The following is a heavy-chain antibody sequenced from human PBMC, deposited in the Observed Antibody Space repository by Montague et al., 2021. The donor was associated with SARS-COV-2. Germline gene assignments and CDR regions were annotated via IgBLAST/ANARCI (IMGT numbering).Heavy chain of an antibody. CDR1: GGSISNSIYY. V-gene: IGHV4-39*01. CDR2: IYYTENT. Sequence: SETLSLTCTVSGGSISNSIYYWDWIRQPPGKGLEWIGSIYYTENTYYNLSLKIRVTISIDTSKNQLSLKLSSATAADTAVYYCARPGSGYSYGSGAFDYWGQGTLVTVSS. J-gene: IGHJ4*02. CDR3: ARPGSGYSYGSGAFDY. D-gene: IGHD5-18*01.